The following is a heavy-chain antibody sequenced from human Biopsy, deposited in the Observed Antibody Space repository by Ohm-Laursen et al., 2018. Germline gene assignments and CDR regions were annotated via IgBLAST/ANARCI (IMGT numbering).Heavy chain of an antibody. Sequence: SVKVSCKAPGGTFSNYGVNWVRQAPGQGLEWVGGIIPMFPTTNYAQKFQGRVTITADKFRSTAYMEMNSLSSEDTAIYYCAFIVEPIATGEKDYYHYFGLDVWGQGTTVSVSS. D-gene: IGHD2-21*01. CDR3: AFIVEPIATGEKDYYHYFGLDV. V-gene: IGHV1-69*06. J-gene: IGHJ6*02. CDR1: GGTFSNYG. CDR2: IIPMFPTT.